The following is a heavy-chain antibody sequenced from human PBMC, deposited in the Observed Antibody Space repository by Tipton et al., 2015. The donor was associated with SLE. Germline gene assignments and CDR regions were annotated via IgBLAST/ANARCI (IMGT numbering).Heavy chain of an antibody. CDR3: ARDPGDIVGVPAAARWFDP. D-gene: IGHD2-2*01. V-gene: IGHV4-39*07. J-gene: IGHJ5*02. CDR2: IYYSGST. CDR1: GGSISSSSYY. Sequence: TLSLTCIVSGGSISSSSYYWGWIRQPPGKGLEWIGSIYYSGSTYYNPSLKSRVTISVDTSKNQFSLKLSSVTAADTAVYYCARDPGDIVGVPAAARWFDPWGQGTLVTVSS.